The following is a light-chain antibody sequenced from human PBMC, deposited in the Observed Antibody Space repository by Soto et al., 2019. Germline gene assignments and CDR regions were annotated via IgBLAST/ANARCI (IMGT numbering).Light chain of an antibody. V-gene: IGLV2-23*01. J-gene: IGLJ3*02. CDR2: EDS. Sequence: QSALTQPASVSGSPGQSITISCTGTSSDVGSYNLVSWYQQHPGKAPKLMIYEDSKGPSGVSNRFSGSKSGDTASLTISGLQAEDEADYYCCSYAGSSTWVFGGGTKLTVL. CDR3: CSYAGSSTWV. CDR1: SSDVGSYNL.